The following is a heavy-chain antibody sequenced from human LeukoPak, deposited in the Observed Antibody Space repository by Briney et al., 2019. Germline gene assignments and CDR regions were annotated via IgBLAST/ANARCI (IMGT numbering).Heavy chain of an antibody. D-gene: IGHD5-18*01. J-gene: IGHJ4*02. CDR3: AREAYSYGYSFDS. V-gene: IGHV4-59*01. CDR2: IYYSGST. Sequence: SETLSLTCTVSGGSISSYYWSWIRQPPGKGLEWIGYIYYSGSTNYNPSLKSRVTISVDTSKNQFSLKLSSVTAADTAVYYCAREAYSYGYSFDSWGQGTLVTVSS. CDR1: GGSISSYY.